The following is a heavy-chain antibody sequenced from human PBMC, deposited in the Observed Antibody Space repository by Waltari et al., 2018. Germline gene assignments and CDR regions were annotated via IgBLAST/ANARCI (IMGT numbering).Heavy chain of an antibody. J-gene: IGHJ6*02. D-gene: IGHD1-26*01. CDR2: IHTTGRT. Sequence: LEWIGRIHTTGRTSYNPSLKTRLTLSLDTSTNQFSLKLSSLTAADTAVYYCARDLLYIGGNYFYSGLDVWGQGTTVTVSS. V-gene: IGHV4-4*07. CDR3: ARDLLYIGGNYFYSGLDV.